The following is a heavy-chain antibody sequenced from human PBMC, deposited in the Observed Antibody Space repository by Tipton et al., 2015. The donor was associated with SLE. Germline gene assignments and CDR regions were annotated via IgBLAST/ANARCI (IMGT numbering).Heavy chain of an antibody. CDR3: AREGGRGRAAAGDHFYAFDI. CDR2: IYYSGST. J-gene: IGHJ3*02. D-gene: IGHD6-13*01. V-gene: IGHV4-59*01. Sequence: LRLSCTVSGGSISSYYWSWIRQPPGKGLEWIGYIYYSGSTNYNPSLKSRVTISVDTSKNQFSLKLSSVTAADTAVYYCAREGGRGRAAAGDHFYAFDIWGQGTMVTVSS. CDR1: GGSISSYY.